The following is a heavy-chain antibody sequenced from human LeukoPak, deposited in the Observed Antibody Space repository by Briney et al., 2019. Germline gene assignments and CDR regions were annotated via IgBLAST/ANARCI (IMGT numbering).Heavy chain of an antibody. CDR2: ISWNSGSI. V-gene: IGHV3-9*01. CDR3: AKDRATMMGVIRTTPRGQFDY. J-gene: IGHJ4*02. CDR1: GFTFDDYA. D-gene: IGHD3-22*01. Sequence: GGSLRLSCAASGFTFDDYAMHWVRQAPGKGLEWVSGISWNSGSIGYADSVKGRFTISRDNSKHTLFLQMNSLRAEDTALYYCAKDRATMMGVIRTTPRGQFDYWGQGTLVTVSS.